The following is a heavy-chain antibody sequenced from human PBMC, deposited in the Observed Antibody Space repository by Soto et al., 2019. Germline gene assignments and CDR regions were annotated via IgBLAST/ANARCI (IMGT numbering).Heavy chain of an antibody. J-gene: IGHJ5*02. D-gene: IGHD1-26*01. V-gene: IGHV3-21*06. Sequence: EVQVVESGGGLVKPGGSLRRSCTFTLSMYSMNWVRQAPGKGLEWVASISSGSAYIKYAESVKGRFTISRDNAKNSLHQQMNSLRAEDTAIYHCARDQGGSYDSWSDPWGQGTLVTVSS. CDR1: TLSMYS. CDR2: ISSGSAYI. CDR3: ARDQGGSYDSWSDP.